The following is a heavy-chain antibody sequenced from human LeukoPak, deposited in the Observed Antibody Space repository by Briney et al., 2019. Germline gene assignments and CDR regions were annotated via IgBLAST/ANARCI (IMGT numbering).Heavy chain of an antibody. J-gene: IGHJ5*02. D-gene: IGHD3-10*01. Sequence: GGSLRLSCAASGFTFSNYYMSWIRQAPGKWLEWVSYISSSSSYTNYADSVKGRFTISRDNAKNSLYLQMNSLRAEDAAVYYCARSSGVPNWFDPWGQGTLVTVSS. CDR2: ISSSSSYT. CDR1: GFTFSNYY. V-gene: IGHV3-11*03. CDR3: ARSSGVPNWFDP.